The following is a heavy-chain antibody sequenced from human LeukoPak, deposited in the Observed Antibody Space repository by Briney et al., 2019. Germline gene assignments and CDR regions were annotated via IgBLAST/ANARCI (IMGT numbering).Heavy chain of an antibody. CDR1: GGSFSGYS. CDR3: ARGGSTWYY. Sequence: PSETLSLTCAVYGGSFSGYSWNWIRQAPGKGLEWIGEINHSGSTNYDPSLKSRVTISGDTSKNQFSLKLSSVTAADTAVYYCARGGSTWYYWGQGTLVTVSS. V-gene: IGHV4-34*01. D-gene: IGHD6-13*01. J-gene: IGHJ4*02. CDR2: INHSGST.